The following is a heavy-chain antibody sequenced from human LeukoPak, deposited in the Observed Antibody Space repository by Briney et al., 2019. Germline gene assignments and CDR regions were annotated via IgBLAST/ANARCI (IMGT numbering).Heavy chain of an antibody. CDR3: ARGKQYNNGWPYFDF. CDR2: IFYSGTT. Sequence: TSETLSLTCSVSSDSVSSYSWNWIRQPPGKGLEWIRLIFYSGTTVYNPSLKSRVTMPLDTSKNQFSLILSSVTAADTAVYYCARGKQYNNGWPYFDFWGQGTLVTVSS. CDR1: SDSVSSYS. V-gene: IGHV4-59*02. J-gene: IGHJ4*02. D-gene: IGHD6-19*01.